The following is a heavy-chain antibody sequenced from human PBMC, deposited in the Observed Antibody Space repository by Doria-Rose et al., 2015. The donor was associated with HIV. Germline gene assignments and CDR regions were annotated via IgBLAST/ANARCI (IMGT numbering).Heavy chain of an antibody. D-gene: IGHD6-13*01. Sequence: QESGPVLVKPTETLTLTCTVSGVSLSSPGMGVSWIRQPPGKALEWLANSFSDDERSYKTSLKSRLTISRGPSKSQVVLTMTDMDPVDTATYYCARIKSSRWYHKYYFDFWGQGTLVIVSA. CDR1: GVSLSSPGMG. J-gene: IGHJ4*02. CDR3: ARIKSSRWYHKYYFDF. V-gene: IGHV2-26*01. CDR2: SFSDDER.